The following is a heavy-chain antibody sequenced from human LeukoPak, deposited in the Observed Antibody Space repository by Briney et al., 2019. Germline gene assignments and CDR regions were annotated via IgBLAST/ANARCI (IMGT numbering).Heavy chain of an antibody. D-gene: IGHD3-16*02. J-gene: IGHJ3*02. Sequence: SETLSLTCTVSGGSISSYYWGWIRQPPGKGLEWIGYIYYSGSTNYNPSLKSRVTISVDTSKNQFSLKLSSVTAADTAVYYCARLFPSYDYVWGSYRINAFDIWGQGTMVTVSS. V-gene: IGHV4-59*08. CDR3: ARLFPSYDYVWGSYRINAFDI. CDR1: GGSISSYY. CDR2: IYYSGST.